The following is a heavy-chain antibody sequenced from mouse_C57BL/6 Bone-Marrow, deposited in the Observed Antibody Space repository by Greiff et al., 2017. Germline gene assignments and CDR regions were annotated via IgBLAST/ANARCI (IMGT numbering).Heavy chain of an antibody. D-gene: IGHD2-3*01. Sequence: DVQLQESGAELVRPGSSVKMSCKTSGYTFTSYGINWVKQRPGQGLEWIGYIYIGNGYTEYNEKFKGKATLTSDTSSSTAYMQLSSLTSEDSAIYFCARSRFPYDGYYGWFAYWGQGTLVTVSA. J-gene: IGHJ3*01. V-gene: IGHV1-58*01. CDR2: IYIGNGYT. CDR1: GYTFTSYG. CDR3: ARSRFPYDGYYGWFAY.